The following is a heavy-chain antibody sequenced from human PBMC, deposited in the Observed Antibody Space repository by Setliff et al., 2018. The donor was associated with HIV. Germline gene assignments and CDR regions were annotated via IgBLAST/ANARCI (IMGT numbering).Heavy chain of an antibody. Sequence: PSETLSLTCAVYGGSFSDYYWTWIRQFPGRGLEWIGEINHSGNTNYNVSLGSRVTMSVDTSKNQFSLKLNSVTAADTAVYYCARASAERSAVRGLAIAFDIWGPGTKVTVSS. CDR1: GGSFSDYY. CDR2: INHSGNT. D-gene: IGHD3-10*01. CDR3: ARASAERSAVRGLAIAFDI. V-gene: IGHV4-34*01. J-gene: IGHJ3*02.